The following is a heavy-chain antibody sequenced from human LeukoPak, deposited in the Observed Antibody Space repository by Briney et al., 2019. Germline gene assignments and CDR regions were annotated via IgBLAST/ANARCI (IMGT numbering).Heavy chain of an antibody. V-gene: IGHV3-48*03. Sequence: PGGSLRLSCAASGFTFSSYEMNWVRQAPGKGLEWVSYISSSGSTIYYADSVKGRFTISRDNAKNSLYLQMNSLRAEDTAVYYCARGGGNGYYDILTGQSTGPTPSDYWGQGTLVTVSS. D-gene: IGHD3-9*01. J-gene: IGHJ4*02. CDR2: ISSSGSTI. CDR1: GFTFSSYE. CDR3: ARGGGNGYYDILTGQSTGPTPSDY.